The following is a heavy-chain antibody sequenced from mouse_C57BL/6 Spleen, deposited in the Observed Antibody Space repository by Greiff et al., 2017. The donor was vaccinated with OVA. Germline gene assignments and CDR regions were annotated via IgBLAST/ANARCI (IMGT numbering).Heavy chain of an antibody. CDR1: GYAFSSSW. D-gene: IGHD1-1*01. CDR2: IYPGDGDT. V-gene: IGHV1-82*01. CDR3: ASYYPYAMDY. Sequence: VQLVESGPELVKPGASVKISCKASGYAFSSSWMNWVKQRPGKGLEWIGRIYPGDGDTNYNGKFKGKATLTADKSSSTAYMQLSSLTSEDSAVYFCASYYPYAMDYWGQGTSVTVSS. J-gene: IGHJ4*01.